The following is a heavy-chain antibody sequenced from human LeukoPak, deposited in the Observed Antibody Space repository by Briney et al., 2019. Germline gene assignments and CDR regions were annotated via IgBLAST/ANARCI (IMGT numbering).Heavy chain of an antibody. CDR3: AKVYCGGDCYYDY. Sequence: GGSLRLSCAASGFTFDDYAMHWVRQAPGKGLEWVSGITWNGGTIDYADSVKGRFTISRDNAKNTLYLQMNSLRAEDTAVYYCAKVYCGGDCYYDYWGQGTLVTVSS. V-gene: IGHV3-9*01. CDR1: GFTFDDYA. J-gene: IGHJ4*02. D-gene: IGHD2-21*01. CDR2: ITWNGGTI.